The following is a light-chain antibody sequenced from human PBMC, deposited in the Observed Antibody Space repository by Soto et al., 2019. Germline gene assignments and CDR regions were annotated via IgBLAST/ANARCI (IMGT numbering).Light chain of an antibody. CDR2: DVS. Sequence: QSALTQPASVSGSPGQSITISCTGTRSDVGGYNYVSWYQQHPGKAPKLMIYDVSNRPSGVSNRFSGSKSGNTASLTISGLQAEDEADYYCSSYTSSSILFGGGTKLTVL. J-gene: IGLJ2*01. CDR3: SSYTSSSIL. CDR1: RSDVGGYNY. V-gene: IGLV2-14*01.